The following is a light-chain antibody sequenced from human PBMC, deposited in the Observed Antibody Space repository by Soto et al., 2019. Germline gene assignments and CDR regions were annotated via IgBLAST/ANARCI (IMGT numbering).Light chain of an antibody. Sequence: DIVVTQSPLSLPVTPGEPASISCRSSQSLRHSNGYNYLDWYLQKPGQSPQLLIYLGSNRASGVPDRCSGSGSGTDFTLKISRVEAEDVGLYYCMQALQAPLTFGQGTKVEI. CDR3: MQALQAPLT. CDR2: LGS. V-gene: IGKV2-28*01. J-gene: IGKJ1*01. CDR1: QSLRHSNGYNY.